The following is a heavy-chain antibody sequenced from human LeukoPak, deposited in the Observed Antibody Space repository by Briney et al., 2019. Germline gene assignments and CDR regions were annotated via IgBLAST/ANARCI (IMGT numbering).Heavy chain of an antibody. J-gene: IGHJ3*02. V-gene: IGHV3-66*01. D-gene: IGHD1-14*01. Sequence: GSLRLSCAASGFTVSSNYMSWVRQAPGKGLEWVSVIYSGGSTYYADSVKGRFTISRDNSKNTLYLQMNSLRAEDTAVYYCARETSPGGGAFDIWGQGTMVTVSS. CDR3: ARETSPGGGAFDI. CDR1: GFTVSSNY. CDR2: IYSGGST.